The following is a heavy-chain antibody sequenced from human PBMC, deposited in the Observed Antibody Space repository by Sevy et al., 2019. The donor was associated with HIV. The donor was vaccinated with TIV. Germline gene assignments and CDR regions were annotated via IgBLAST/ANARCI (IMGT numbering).Heavy chain of an antibody. J-gene: IGHJ4*02. CDR3: ARDSAPFGVVIIPADY. CDR1: GYTFTGYY. CDR2: INPNSGGT. Sequence: GESLKISCKASGYTFTGYYMHWVRQAPGQGLEWMGWINPNSGGTNYAQKFQGRVTMTRDTSISTAYMELSRLRSDDTAVYYCARDSAPFGVVIIPADYWGQGTLVTVSS. D-gene: IGHD3-3*01. V-gene: IGHV1-2*02.